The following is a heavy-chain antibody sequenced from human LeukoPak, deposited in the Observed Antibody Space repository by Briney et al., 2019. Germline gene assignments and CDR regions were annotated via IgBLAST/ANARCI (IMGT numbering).Heavy chain of an antibody. CDR1: GYTFTGYY. V-gene: IGHV1-2*02. J-gene: IGHJ4*02. D-gene: IGHD3-3*01. CDR2: INPNSGGT. CDR3: ARARFLEWPFDY. Sequence: GASVKVSCKASGYTFTGYYTHWVRQAPGQGLEWMGWINPNSGGTNYAQKFQGRVTMTRDTSISTAYMELSRLRSDDTAVYYCARARFLEWPFDYWGQGTLVTVSS.